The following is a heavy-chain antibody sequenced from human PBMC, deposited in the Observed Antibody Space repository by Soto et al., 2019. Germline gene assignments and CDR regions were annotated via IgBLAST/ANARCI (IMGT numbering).Heavy chain of an antibody. J-gene: IGHJ5*02. CDR2: IIPIFGTA. V-gene: IGHV1-69*01. CDR3: ARLMGELSLPPNWFDP. Sequence: QVQLVQSGAEVTKPGSSVKVSCKASGGTFSSYAISWVRQAPGQGLEWMGGIIPIFGTANYAQKFQGRVTITADESTSTAYMELSSLRSEDTAVYYCARLMGELSLPPNWFDPWGQGTLVTVSS. CDR1: GGTFSSYA. D-gene: IGHD3-16*02.